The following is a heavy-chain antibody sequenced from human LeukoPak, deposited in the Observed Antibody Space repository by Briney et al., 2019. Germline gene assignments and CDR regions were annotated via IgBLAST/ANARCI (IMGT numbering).Heavy chain of an antibody. J-gene: IGHJ6*03. V-gene: IGHV3-23*01. D-gene: IGHD3-10*01. Sequence: GESLRLPCAASGFTFSSYAMSWVRQAPGKGLEWVSAISGSGGSTYYADSVKGRFTISRDNSKNTLYLQMNSLRAEDTAVYYCARDASVYYGSGSYYIPDYYMDVWGKGTTVTISS. CDR1: GFTFSSYA. CDR2: ISGSGGST. CDR3: ARDASVYYGSGSYYIPDYYMDV.